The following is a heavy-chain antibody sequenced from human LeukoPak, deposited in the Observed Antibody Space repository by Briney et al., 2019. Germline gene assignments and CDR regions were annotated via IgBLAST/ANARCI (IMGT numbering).Heavy chain of an antibody. V-gene: IGHV1-18*01. CDR2: ISGYNGDT. Sequence: GASVKVSCKASGYTFNLFGFSWVRQVPGQGLEWVGWISGYNGDTNYAQNFQGRVTMTTDTSRSTAYMELRSLISDDTAIYFCARDRDIAAVRRTRLDYWGQGTQVIVSS. J-gene: IGHJ4*02. CDR1: GYTFNLFG. CDR3: ARDRDIAAVRRTRLDY. D-gene: IGHD6-13*01.